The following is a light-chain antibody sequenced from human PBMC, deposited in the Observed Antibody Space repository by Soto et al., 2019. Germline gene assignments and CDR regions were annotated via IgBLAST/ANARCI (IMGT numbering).Light chain of an antibody. Sequence: EIVLTQSPATLSLSPGERATLSCRASQSVSSYLAWYQQKPGQAPRILIYDASNRATGIPARLSGSGSGTDLTLTISRLEPEDFAVYYCQXRSNWSWTCGQGTKVDIK. CDR1: QSVSSY. V-gene: IGKV3-11*01. J-gene: IGKJ1*01. CDR3: QXRSNWSWT. CDR2: DAS.